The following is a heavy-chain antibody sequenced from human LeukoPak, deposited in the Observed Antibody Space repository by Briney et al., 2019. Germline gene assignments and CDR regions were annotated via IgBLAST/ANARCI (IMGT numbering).Heavy chain of an antibody. D-gene: IGHD6-6*01. Sequence: ASVKVSCKASGYTFTSYDINWVRQATGQGLEWMGWMNPNSGNTGYAQKLQGRVTMTTDTSTSTAYMELRSLRSDDTAVYYCARCIAARQDWFDPWGQGTLVTVPS. CDR2: MNPNSGNT. CDR3: ARCIAARQDWFDP. J-gene: IGHJ5*02. CDR1: GYTFTSYD. V-gene: IGHV1-8*01.